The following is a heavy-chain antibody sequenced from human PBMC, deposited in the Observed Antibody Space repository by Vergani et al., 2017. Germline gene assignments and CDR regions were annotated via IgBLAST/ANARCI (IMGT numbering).Heavy chain of an antibody. CDR1: GFTFNSYA. Sequence: QLLESGGGLIQPGGSLRLSCAASGFTFNSYAMTWVWQAPGKGLEWVSGINNNGGSTYYADSVKGRFTISRDNSKNTLYLQMTDLRAEDTATYYCAKVCCSTSCPYGGGAFEVWGHGTMVTVSS. CDR3: AKVCCSTSCPYGGGAFEV. J-gene: IGHJ3*01. CDR2: INNNGGST. V-gene: IGHV3-23*01. D-gene: IGHD2-2*01.